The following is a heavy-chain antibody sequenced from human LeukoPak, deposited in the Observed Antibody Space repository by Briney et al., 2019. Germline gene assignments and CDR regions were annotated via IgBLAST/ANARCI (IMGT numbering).Heavy chain of an antibody. J-gene: IGHJ6*03. D-gene: IGHD3-9*01. CDR1: GFTFSSYW. V-gene: IGHV3-7*01. CDR3: AREVLRYFDWENFYYYMDV. Sequence: GGSLRLSCAASGFTFSSYWMSWVRQAPGKGLEWVANIKQDGSEKYYVDSVKGRFTISRDNAKNPLYLQMNSLRAEDTAVYYCAREVLRYFDWENFYYYMDVWGKGTTVTVSS. CDR2: IKQDGSEK.